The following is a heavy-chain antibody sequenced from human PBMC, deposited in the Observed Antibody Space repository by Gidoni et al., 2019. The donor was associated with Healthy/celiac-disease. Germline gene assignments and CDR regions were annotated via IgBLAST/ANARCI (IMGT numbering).Heavy chain of an antibody. CDR2: ISWDDGN. D-gene: IGHD3-10*01. CDR3: AQRPPMGRGQNWFDP. CDR1: GFPLSTSGVG. J-gene: IGHJ5*02. Sequence: QITLQESAPTLVKPTQSLTLTCTFSGFPLSTSGVGVGWIRQPPGKALEGLALISWDDGNRYSPSLKSRLTITKDTPKNQVVLTMTNMDPVDTAKYFCAQRPPMGRGQNWFDPWGQGTLVTVSS. V-gene: IGHV2-5*02.